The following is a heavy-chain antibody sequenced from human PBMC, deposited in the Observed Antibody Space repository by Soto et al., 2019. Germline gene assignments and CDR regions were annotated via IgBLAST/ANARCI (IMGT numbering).Heavy chain of an antibody. Sequence: EVQLLESGGGLVQPGGSLRLSCAASGFTFSNYAMSWVRQAPGKGLEGVSGLTGSGGATYYADSVKGRLTISRDNSNNTLYLQMNSLRAEDTAVYYCAKEGSVTAALDYWGQGILVTVSS. CDR1: GFTFSNYA. CDR3: AKEGSVTAALDY. D-gene: IGHD6-13*01. CDR2: LTGSGGAT. J-gene: IGHJ4*02. V-gene: IGHV3-23*01.